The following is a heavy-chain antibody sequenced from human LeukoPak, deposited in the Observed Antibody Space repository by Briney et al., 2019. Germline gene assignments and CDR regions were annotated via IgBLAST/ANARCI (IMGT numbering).Heavy chain of an antibody. CDR3: ARYAYFWSGWPYDY. D-gene: IGHD3-3*01. J-gene: IGHJ4*02. CDR1: GGSFSGYY. CDR2: INHSGST. Sequence: PSETLSLTCAVHGGSFSGYYWTLIRQPPGKGLEWIGEINHSGSTNRNPSLKSRVTISIDTSKKQFSMKLRSVTAADTAVYYCARYAYFWSGWPYDYWGQGSLVTVSS. V-gene: IGHV4-34*01.